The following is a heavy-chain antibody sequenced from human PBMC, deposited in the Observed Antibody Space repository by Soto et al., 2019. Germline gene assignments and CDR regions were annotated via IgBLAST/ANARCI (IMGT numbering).Heavy chain of an antibody. CDR1: GYTFTSYD. J-gene: IGHJ6*03. Sequence: GASVKVSCKASGYTFTSYDINWVRQATGQGLEWMGWMNPNSGNTGYAQKFQGRVTMTRNTSISTAYMELSSLRSEDTAVYYCARGGKYDILTGLPHYYYYYMDVWGKGTTVTVSS. CDR3: ARGGKYDILTGLPHYYYYYMDV. CDR2: MNPNSGNT. V-gene: IGHV1-8*01. D-gene: IGHD3-9*01.